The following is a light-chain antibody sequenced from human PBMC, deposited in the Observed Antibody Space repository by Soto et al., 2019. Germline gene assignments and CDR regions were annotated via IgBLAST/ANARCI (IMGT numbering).Light chain of an antibody. V-gene: IGKV3-20*01. CDR1: QSVSSSD. Sequence: EIVLTQSPGTLSLSPGERAILSCRASQSVSSSDLAWYQQKPGQAPRLLIYGASSRATGIPDRFSGSGSGTDFTLTISRLEPEDFAVYYCQQYGSSMYTFGQGTKLEIK. J-gene: IGKJ2*01. CDR3: QQYGSSMYT. CDR2: GAS.